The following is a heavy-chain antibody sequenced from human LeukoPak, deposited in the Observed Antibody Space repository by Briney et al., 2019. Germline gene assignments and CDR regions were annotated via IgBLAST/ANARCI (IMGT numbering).Heavy chain of an antibody. Sequence: PGGSLRLSCAASGFTFTTYAMHWVRQAPGKGLEWVTVISYDGSNKYYADSVKGRFTISRDNSNTLYLQMNSLRAEDTAVYYCASLDCGGDPCAFDIWGQGTMVTVSS. CDR2: ISYDGSNK. CDR1: GFTFTTYA. D-gene: IGHD2-21*02. V-gene: IGHV3-30-3*01. CDR3: ASLDCGGDPCAFDI. J-gene: IGHJ3*02.